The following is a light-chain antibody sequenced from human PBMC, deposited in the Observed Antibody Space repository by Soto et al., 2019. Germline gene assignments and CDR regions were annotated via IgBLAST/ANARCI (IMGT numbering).Light chain of an antibody. CDR3: QQSYSTLWT. CDR1: QSISSY. J-gene: IGKJ1*01. V-gene: IGKV1-39*01. CDR2: AAS. Sequence: DIQMTQSPSSLSASVGDRVTITCRASQSISSYLNWYQQKPGKAPKLLIYAASSLQSGVPSRFSGSESGTEFTLTISSLQPEDFATYYCQQSYSTLWTFGQGTKVDIK.